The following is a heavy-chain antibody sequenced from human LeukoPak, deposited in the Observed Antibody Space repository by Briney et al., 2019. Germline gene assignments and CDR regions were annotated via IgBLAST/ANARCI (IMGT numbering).Heavy chain of an antibody. J-gene: IGHJ6*02. D-gene: IGHD2-2*01. CDR3: ARYGVVPAAIWPSSSWYPSGYYYYYGMDV. CDR2: ISYDGSNK. V-gene: IGHV3-30-3*01. CDR1: GFTFSSYA. Sequence: GGSLRLSCAASGFTFSSYALHWVRQAPGKGLEWVAVISYDGSNKYYADSVKGRFTISRDNSMNTLYLQMNSLRSEDTTVYYCARYGVVPAAIWPSSSWYPSGYYYYYGMDVWGQGTTVTVSS.